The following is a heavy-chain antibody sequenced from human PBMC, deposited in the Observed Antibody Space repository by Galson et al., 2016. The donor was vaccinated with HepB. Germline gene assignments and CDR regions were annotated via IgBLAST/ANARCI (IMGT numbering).Heavy chain of an antibody. Sequence: SVKVSCKASGGTFSNYGISWVRQALGQGLEWMGGITPIFGTSNYAQKFQGRVTITADKSTSTAYMELNRLRSEDSAVYYCAREIPNFGSGSYQGIYYYYYGMDVWGQGTTVTVSS. CDR1: GGTFSNYG. V-gene: IGHV1-69*06. CDR2: ITPIFGTS. D-gene: IGHD3-10*01. CDR3: AREIPNFGSGSYQGIYYYYYGMDV. J-gene: IGHJ6*02.